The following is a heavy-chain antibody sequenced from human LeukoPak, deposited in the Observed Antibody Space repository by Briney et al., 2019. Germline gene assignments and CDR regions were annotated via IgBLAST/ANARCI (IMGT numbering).Heavy chain of an antibody. CDR1: GFTFSSYS. CDR2: ISSSSSYV. J-gene: IGHJ4*02. Sequence: GGSLRLSCAASGFTFSSYSMNWVRQAPGKGLEWVSSISSSSSYVYYADSVKGRFTISRDNAKNSLYLQMNSLRAEDTAVYYCARDPGIAARPIDYWGQGTLVTVSS. CDR3: ARDPGIAARPIDY. D-gene: IGHD6-6*01. V-gene: IGHV3-21*01.